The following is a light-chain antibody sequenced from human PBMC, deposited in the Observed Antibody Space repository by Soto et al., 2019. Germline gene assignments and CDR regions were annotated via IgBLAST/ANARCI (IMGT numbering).Light chain of an antibody. J-gene: IGKJ5*01. Sequence: DIELTQSPSSLSASVGDSVIIACRASLSISRYLHWYHQQPGKGLKXLIYGASSLQSGVSSRFSGSGSGTDFTLNISSVRPEDRASVEGQQTFNSPITFGQGTRLEIK. CDR1: LSISRY. CDR3: QQTFNSPIT. CDR2: GAS. V-gene: IGKV1-39*01.